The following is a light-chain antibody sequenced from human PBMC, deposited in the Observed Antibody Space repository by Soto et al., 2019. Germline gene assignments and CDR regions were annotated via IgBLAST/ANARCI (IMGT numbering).Light chain of an antibody. V-gene: IGKV3-11*01. CDR3: QQRSDWSSVT. J-gene: IGKJ4*01. CDR1: QSLGNY. Sequence: IVLTQSPANLSLSAGDRPTLSCKASQSLGNYLAWYQKKPGQAPRRLVCDASNRATGIPARFSGSGSGTDLTLTISSLETEDFAVYYCQQRSDWSSVTFGGGTKVDIK. CDR2: DAS.